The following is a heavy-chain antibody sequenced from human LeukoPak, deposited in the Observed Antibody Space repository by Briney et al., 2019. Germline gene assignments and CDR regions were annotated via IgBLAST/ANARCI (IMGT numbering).Heavy chain of an antibody. CDR2: ISGSGGST. CDR3: AKVRHDYGDYAPLFGY. D-gene: IGHD4-17*01. J-gene: IGHJ4*02. V-gene: IGHV3-23*01. CDR1: GFTFSSYA. Sequence: GGSLGLSCAASGFTFSSYAMSWVRQAPGKGLEWVSAISGSGGSTYYADSVKGRFTISRDNSKNTLYLQMNSLRAEDTAVYYCAKVRHDYGDYAPLFGYWGQGTLVTVSS.